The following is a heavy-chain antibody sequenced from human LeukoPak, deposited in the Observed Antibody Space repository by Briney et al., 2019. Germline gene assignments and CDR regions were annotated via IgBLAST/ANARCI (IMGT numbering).Heavy chain of an antibody. J-gene: IGHJ4*02. Sequence: KPSQTLSLTCTVSGGSISSGGYYWSWIRQHPGKGLEWIGYIYYSGSTYYHPSLKSRVTISVDTSKNQFSLKLSSVTAADTAVYYCARVTYDMCFDYWGQGTLVTVSS. V-gene: IGHV4-31*03. CDR3: ARVTYDMCFDY. CDR2: IYYSGST. D-gene: IGHD3-22*01. CDR1: GGSISSGGYY.